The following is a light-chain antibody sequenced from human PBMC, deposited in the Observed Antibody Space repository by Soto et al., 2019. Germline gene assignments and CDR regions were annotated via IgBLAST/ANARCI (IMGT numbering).Light chain of an antibody. J-gene: IGKJ1*01. CDR2: QTS. V-gene: IGKV3-11*01. CDR1: QYINTR. Sequence: EIVLTHSLATLSSFPCDRVTLSFRASQYINTRLAWYQHRPGQAPRLLIYQTSLRAAGIPARFSASGSGTDFTLTISDVQPEDFALYYCHQRQSWPRTFGQGTKVDIK. CDR3: HQRQSWPRT.